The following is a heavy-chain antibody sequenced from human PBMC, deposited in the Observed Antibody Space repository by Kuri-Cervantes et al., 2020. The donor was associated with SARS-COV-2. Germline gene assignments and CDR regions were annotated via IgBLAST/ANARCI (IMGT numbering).Heavy chain of an antibody. D-gene: IGHD3-10*01. V-gene: IGHV1-2*04. CDR1: GGTFSNYG. CDR3: ARGMVRGVIQYYYYGMDV. Sequence: ASVKVSCKASGGTFSNYGTSWVRQAPGQGLEWMGWINPNSGGTNYAQKFQGWVTMTRDTSISTAYMELSRLRSDDTAVYYCARGMVRGVIQYYYYGMDVWGQGTTVTVSS. J-gene: IGHJ6*02. CDR2: INPNSGGT.